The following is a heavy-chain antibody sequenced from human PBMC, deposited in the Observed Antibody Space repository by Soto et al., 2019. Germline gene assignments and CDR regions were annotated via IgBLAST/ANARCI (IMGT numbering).Heavy chain of an antibody. J-gene: IGHJ4*02. Sequence: ASVKVSCKASGYTFTSYVISWVRQAPGQGLEWMGWISAYNGNTNYAQKLQGRVTMTTDTSTSTAYMELRSLRSDDTAVYYCARVRSSGTTVTTVDYWGQGTLVTVSS. D-gene: IGHD4-17*01. CDR2: ISAYNGNT. CDR1: GYTFTSYV. CDR3: ARVRSSGTTVTTVDY. V-gene: IGHV1-18*01.